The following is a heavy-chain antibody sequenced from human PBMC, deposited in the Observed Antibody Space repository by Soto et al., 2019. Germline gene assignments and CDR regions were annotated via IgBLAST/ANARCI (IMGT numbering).Heavy chain of an antibody. CDR1: GFTFSSCA. V-gene: IGHV3-30-3*01. Sequence: QVQLVESGGGVVQPGRSLRLSCAASGFTFSSCAMHWVRQAPGKGLEGVAVISYDGSNKYYADSVKGRFTISRDNSKNTLYLQMNSLRAEDTAVYYCARDTEYSSGWYVGSLDYWGQGTLVTVSS. CDR2: ISYDGSNK. J-gene: IGHJ4*02. D-gene: IGHD6-19*01. CDR3: ARDTEYSSGWYVGSLDY.